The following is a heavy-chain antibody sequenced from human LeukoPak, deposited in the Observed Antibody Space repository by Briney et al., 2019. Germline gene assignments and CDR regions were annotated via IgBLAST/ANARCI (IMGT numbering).Heavy chain of an antibody. J-gene: IGHJ4*02. D-gene: IGHD7-27*01. CDR2: IKTDGSQI. CDR1: GFTFGDYA. Sequence: PGGSLRLSCTASGFTFGDYAMSWVRQAPGKGLEWVANIKTDGSQIYYVDSVKGRFTISRDNAKNSLYLQMNSLRAEDTAVYYCARDLNWETYWGQGTLVSVSS. CDR3: ARDLNWETY. V-gene: IGHV3-7*01.